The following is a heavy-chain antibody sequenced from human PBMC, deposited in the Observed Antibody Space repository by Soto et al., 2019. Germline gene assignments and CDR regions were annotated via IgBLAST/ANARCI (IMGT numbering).Heavy chain of an antibody. J-gene: IGHJ4*02. CDR3: ATLSITMTFFDY. CDR2: IIPIFGTA. V-gene: IGHV1-69*06. CDR1: GGTFSSYA. D-gene: IGHD3-22*01. Sequence: SVKVSCKASGGTFSSYAISWVRQAPGQGLEWMGGIIPIFGTANYAQKFQGRVTITADKSTSTAYMELSSLRSEDTAVYYCATLSITMTFFDYWGQGTLVTVSS.